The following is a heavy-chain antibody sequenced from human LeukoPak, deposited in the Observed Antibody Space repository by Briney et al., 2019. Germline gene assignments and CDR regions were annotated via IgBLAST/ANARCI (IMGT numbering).Heavy chain of an antibody. CDR2: IIPIFGTA. D-gene: IGHD7-27*01. Sequence: ASVKVSCKASGGTFSSYAISWVRQAPGQGLEWMGRIIPIFGTANYAQKFQGRVTITADKSTSTAYMELSSLRSEDTAVYYCARDRVHWGSPSDKTPIDYWGQRTLVTVSS. V-gene: IGHV1-69*06. CDR1: GGTFSSYA. CDR3: ARDRVHWGSPSDKTPIDY. J-gene: IGHJ4*02.